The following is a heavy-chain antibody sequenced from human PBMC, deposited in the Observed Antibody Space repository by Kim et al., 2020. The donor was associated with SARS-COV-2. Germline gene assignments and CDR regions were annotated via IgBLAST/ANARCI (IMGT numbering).Heavy chain of an antibody. CDR3: TTATNYAYGY. D-gene: IGHD3-16*01. CDR2: IKRRAFGGTT. V-gene: IGHV3-49*04. Sequence: GGSLRLSCTASGFTFGDYAMSWVRQAPGKGLEWISFIKRRAFGGTTEYAASVKDRFTISRDDSKSTAYLQMNSLKTEDTAVYYCTTATNYAYGYWGQGTLVTVSS. J-gene: IGHJ4*02. CDR1: GFTFGDYA.